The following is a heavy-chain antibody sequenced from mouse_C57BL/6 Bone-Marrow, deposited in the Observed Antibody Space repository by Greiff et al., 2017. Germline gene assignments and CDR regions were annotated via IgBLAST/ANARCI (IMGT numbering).Heavy chain of an antibody. V-gene: IGHV1-55*01. D-gene: IGHD4-1*01. CDR1: GYTFTSYW. J-gene: IGHJ2*01. CDR2: IYPTSGRT. Sequence: VQLQQPGAELVKPGASVKMSCKASGYTFTSYWITWVKQRPGQGLEWIGDIYPTSGRTNYNEKFKSKAILTVDTSSNTAYMQLSSLTSEDSAVFCWARSGPLGRSFDEWGQGTTLTVSS. CDR3: ARSGPLGRSFDE.